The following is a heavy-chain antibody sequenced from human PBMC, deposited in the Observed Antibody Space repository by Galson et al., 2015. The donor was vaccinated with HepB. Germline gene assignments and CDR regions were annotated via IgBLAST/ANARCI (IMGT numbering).Heavy chain of an antibody. CDR3: AGEWELPRPNYFDY. D-gene: IGHD1-26*01. Sequence: LRLSCAASGFTFRSYAMSWVRQAPGKGLEWVPGISGFGGSTYYADSVKGRFTISRDNSKNTLFLQMNSLRAEDTALYYCAGEWELPRPNYFDYWGQGTLVTVSS. CDR2: ISGFGGST. V-gene: IGHV3-23*01. CDR1: GFTFRSYA. J-gene: IGHJ4*02.